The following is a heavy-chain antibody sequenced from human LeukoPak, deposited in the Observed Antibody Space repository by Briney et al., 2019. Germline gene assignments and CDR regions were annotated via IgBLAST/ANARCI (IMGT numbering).Heavy chain of an antibody. CDR3: AKVRGTYSSGYFFDY. CDR1: GFTFDNYA. D-gene: IGHD6-19*01. V-gene: IGHV3-9*01. J-gene: IGHJ4*02. Sequence: GGSLRLSCAASGFTFDNYAMHWVRQAPGGGGEGLSIISWNSGYIGYADSVKGRFTVSRDNAKKSLDLQMNSLRAEDTAFYYCAKVRGTYSSGYFFDYWGQGTLVTVSS. CDR2: ISWNSGYI.